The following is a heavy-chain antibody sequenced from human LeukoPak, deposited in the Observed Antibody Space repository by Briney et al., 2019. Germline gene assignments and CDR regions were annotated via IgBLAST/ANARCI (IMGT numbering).Heavy chain of an antibody. D-gene: IGHD6-6*01. J-gene: IGHJ4*02. Sequence: ASVKVSCKASGYTFTSYDINWVRQATGQGLESMGWMNPNSGNTGYAQKFQGRFTMTRNTSISTAYMELSSLRSEDTAVYYCARGGFIAARRCLRYWGQGTLVTVSS. V-gene: IGHV1-8*01. CDR3: ARGGFIAARRCLRY. CDR1: GYTFTSYD. CDR2: MNPNSGNT.